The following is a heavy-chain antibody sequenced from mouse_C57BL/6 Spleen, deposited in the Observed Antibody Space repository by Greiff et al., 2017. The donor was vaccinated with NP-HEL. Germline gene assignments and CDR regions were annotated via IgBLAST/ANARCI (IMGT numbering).Heavy chain of an antibody. Sequence: QVQLQQPGAELVKPGASVKLSCKASGYTFTSYWMHWVKQRPGQGLEWIGMIHPNSGSTNYNEKFKRKATLTVEKSSSTAYMQLSSLTSEDSAVYYCARVRENWDKAWFAYWGQGTLVTVSA. D-gene: IGHD4-1*01. V-gene: IGHV1-64*01. CDR2: IHPNSGST. CDR3: ARVRENWDKAWFAY. J-gene: IGHJ3*01. CDR1: GYTFTSYW.